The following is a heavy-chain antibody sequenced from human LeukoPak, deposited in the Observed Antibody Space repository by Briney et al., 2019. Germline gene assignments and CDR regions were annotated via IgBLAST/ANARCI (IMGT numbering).Heavy chain of an antibody. CDR1: GYTFTGYY. J-gene: IGHJ2*01. Sequence: GASVKVSCKASGYTFTGYYMHWVRQAPGQGLEWMGWINPNSGGTNYAQKFQGRVTMTRDTSISTAYMELSRLRSDDTAVYYCAREKMGTPPWPSTKSYWYFDLWGRGTLVTVSS. V-gene: IGHV1-2*02. D-gene: IGHD7-27*01. CDR2: INPNSGGT. CDR3: AREKMGTPPWPSTKSYWYFDL.